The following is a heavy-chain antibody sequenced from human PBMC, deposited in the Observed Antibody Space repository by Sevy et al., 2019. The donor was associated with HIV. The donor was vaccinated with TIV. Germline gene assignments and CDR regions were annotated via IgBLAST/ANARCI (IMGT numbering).Heavy chain of an antibody. V-gene: IGHV1-18*04. CDR1: GYTFSRSV. Sequence: ASVKVSCMASGYTFSRSVITWLRQAPGQGLEWMGWISTYNGKTNYAQKFQDRVTMTTDTSTNTAYMELRSLRSDDTAIYFCARGRGIAVAGGGYYSDYWGQGSLLTVSS. CDR3: ARGRGIAVAGGGYYSDY. CDR2: ISTYNGKT. D-gene: IGHD6-19*01. J-gene: IGHJ4*02.